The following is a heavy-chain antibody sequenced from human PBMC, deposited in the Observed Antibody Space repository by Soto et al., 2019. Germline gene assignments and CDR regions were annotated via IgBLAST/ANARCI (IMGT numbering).Heavy chain of an antibody. CDR3: ARESIAAHYYYYYGMDV. D-gene: IGHD6-6*01. V-gene: IGHV5-51*01. Sequence: GESLKLSGKGSGYTFNTYWIGWVRQLHGKGLEWMGIIDPSDSDTRYSPSFQGHVTISADKSISTAYLQWSSLKASDTAMYYCARESIAAHYYYYYGMDVWGQGTTVTVSS. CDR2: IDPSDSDT. J-gene: IGHJ6*02. CDR1: GYTFNTYW.